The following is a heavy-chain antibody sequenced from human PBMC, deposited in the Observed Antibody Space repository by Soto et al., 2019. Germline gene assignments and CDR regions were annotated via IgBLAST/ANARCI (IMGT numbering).Heavy chain of an antibody. Sequence: EVQLLESGGGLVQPGGSLRLSCAASGFTFSSYAMSWVRQAPGKGLEWVSAISGSCGSTYYADSVKGRFTISRDNSKNTLYLQMNSRRAEDTAVYYCAKDRRLAAAGTGYFDYWGQGTLVTVSS. D-gene: IGHD6-13*01. CDR2: ISGSCGST. CDR1: GFTFSSYA. J-gene: IGHJ4*02. V-gene: IGHV3-23*01. CDR3: AKDRRLAAAGTGYFDY.